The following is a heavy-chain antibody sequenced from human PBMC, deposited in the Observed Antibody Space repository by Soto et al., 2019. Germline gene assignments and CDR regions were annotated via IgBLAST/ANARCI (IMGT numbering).Heavy chain of an antibody. Sequence: GGSLRLSCAASGFTFSNAWMSWVRQAPGKGLEWVGRIKSKTDGGTTDYAAPVKGRFTISRDNSKNTLYMQMNSLKTGDTAVYCCTPDCTRPAAVAAAGTPFDYWGQGTLVTVSS. CDR2: IKSKTDGGTT. J-gene: IGHJ4*02. V-gene: IGHV3-15*01. D-gene: IGHD6-13*01. CDR1: GFTFSNAW. CDR3: TPDCTRPAAVAAAGTPFDY.